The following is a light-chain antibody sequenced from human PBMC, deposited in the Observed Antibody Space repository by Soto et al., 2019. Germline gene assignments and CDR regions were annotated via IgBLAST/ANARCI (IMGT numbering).Light chain of an antibody. J-gene: IGLJ1*01. CDR3: NSFTSSSTLV. V-gene: IGLV2-14*01. CDR2: EVS. CDR1: SSDVGAYNY. Sequence: QSALTQPASVSGSPGQSITISCTGTSSDVGAYNYVSWYQQHPGKAPKLVIYEVSNRPSGVSNRFSGSKSGSTASLTISGLQAEDEADYYCNSFTSSSTLVFGTGTKLTVL.